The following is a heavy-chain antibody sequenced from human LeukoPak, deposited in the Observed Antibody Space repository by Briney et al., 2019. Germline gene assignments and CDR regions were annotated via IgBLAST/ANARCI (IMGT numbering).Heavy chain of an antibody. CDR3: ARAGYVAMVYAILAVAEYFQH. D-gene: IGHD2-8*01. Sequence: ASAKVSCKASGYTFTSYYMHWVRQAPGQGLEWMGIINPSGGSTSYAQKFQGRVTMTRDTSTSTVYMELSSLRSEDTAVYYCARAGYVAMVYAILAVAEYFQHWGQGTLVTVSS. CDR1: GYTFTSYY. J-gene: IGHJ1*01. V-gene: IGHV1-46*01. CDR2: INPSGGST.